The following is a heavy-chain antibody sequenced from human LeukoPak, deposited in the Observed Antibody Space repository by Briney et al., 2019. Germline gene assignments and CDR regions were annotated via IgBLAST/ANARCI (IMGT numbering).Heavy chain of an antibody. D-gene: IGHD3-22*01. Sequence: GESLQIPCKGSGYIFTSYWIGWVRQLPGKSLEGMGIIYPGGSDTRYSPSFQGQGTISADKSNSTAYLQWSSLKASDTAMYDCARTVRSSGYYCHDYGGQGTLVTVSS. J-gene: IGHJ4*02. CDR2: IYPGGSDT. V-gene: IGHV5-51*01. CDR3: ARTVRSSGYYCHDY. CDR1: GYIFTSYW.